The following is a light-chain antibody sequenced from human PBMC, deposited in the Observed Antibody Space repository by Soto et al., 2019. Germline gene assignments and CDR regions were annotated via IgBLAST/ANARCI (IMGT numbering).Light chain of an antibody. V-gene: IGLV2-8*01. J-gene: IGLJ2*01. CDR2: EVS. CDR3: SSYAGSTL. Sequence: QSALTQPPSASGSPGQSVTISCTGTSSDVGGYNYVSWYQQHPGKAPKLMIYEVSKRPSGVPDRFSGSKSGNTASLTVSGPQAGDEAEYYCSSYAGSTLFGGGTKLTVL. CDR1: SSDVGGYNY.